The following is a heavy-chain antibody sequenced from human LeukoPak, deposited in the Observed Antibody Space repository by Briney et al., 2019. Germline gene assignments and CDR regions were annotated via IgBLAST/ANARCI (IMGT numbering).Heavy chain of an antibody. CDR3: ARIFIRNGYSSYFDC. J-gene: IGHJ4*02. CDR1: GFSISSGHY. CDR2: VYQSGTT. V-gene: IGHV4-38-2*02. D-gene: IGHD5-18*01. Sequence: LETLSLTCTVSGFSISSGHYWGWVRQPPGAGLEWIGSVYQSGTTYYNPSLKSRVTTSVDMSKNQFSLRLRPVTAADTAVYYCARIFIRNGYSSYFDCWGQGTLVTVPS.